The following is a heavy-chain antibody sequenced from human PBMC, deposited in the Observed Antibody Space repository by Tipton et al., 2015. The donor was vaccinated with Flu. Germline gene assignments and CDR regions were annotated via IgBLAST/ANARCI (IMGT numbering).Heavy chain of an antibody. V-gene: IGHV4-34*01. Sequence: TLSLTCAVYGGSFSGYYWSWIRQPPGKGLEWIGEINHSGSTNYNPSLKSRVTISVDTSKNQFSLKLSSVTAADTAVYYCARAEYGSGSHYNGDYYYMDVWGKGTTVTVSS. CDR1: GGSFSGYY. CDR3: ARAEYGSGSHYNGDYYYMDV. J-gene: IGHJ6*03. CDR2: INHSGST. D-gene: IGHD3-10*01.